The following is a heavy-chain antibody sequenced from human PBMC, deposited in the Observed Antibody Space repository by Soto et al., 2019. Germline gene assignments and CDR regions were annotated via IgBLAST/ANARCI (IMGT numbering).Heavy chain of an antibody. CDR1: VDRISIYP. Sequence: SVNLSRKAAVDRISIYPSSWLSQAPGQGLEWMGGIIPIFGTANYAQKFQGRVTITADESTSTAYMELSSLRSEDTAVYYCARGLYYDSSGHFDYWGQGTLVTVSS. J-gene: IGHJ4*02. D-gene: IGHD3-22*01. CDR3: ARGLYYDSSGHFDY. V-gene: IGHV1-69*13. CDR2: IIPIFGTA.